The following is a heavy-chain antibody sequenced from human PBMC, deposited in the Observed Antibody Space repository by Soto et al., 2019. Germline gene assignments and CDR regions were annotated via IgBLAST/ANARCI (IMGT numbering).Heavy chain of an antibody. Sequence: PGGSLRLSGTVSAFTFSSYGMHWVRQAPGKGLEWVAVISYDGSNKYYADSVRGRFSISRDNSNNTLYLQMISLRVEDTAVYYCAKDPQLMVSSGNYYYGMDVWGQGTTVTVSS. CDR3: AKDPQLMVSSGNYYYGMDV. D-gene: IGHD6-19*01. CDR1: AFTFSSYG. J-gene: IGHJ6*02. CDR2: ISYDGSNK. V-gene: IGHV3-30*18.